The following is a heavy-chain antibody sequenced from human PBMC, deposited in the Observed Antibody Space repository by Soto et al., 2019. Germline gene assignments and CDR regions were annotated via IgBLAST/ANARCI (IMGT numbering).Heavy chain of an antibody. CDR2: ISYDGSNK. CDR1: GFTFSSYA. CDR3: ARLNVVIRVSDY. Sequence: WGSLRLSCAASGFTFSSYAMHWVRQAPGKGLEWVAVISYDGSNKYYADSVKGRFTISRDNSKNTLYLQMNSLRAEDTAVYYCARLNVVIRVSDYWGQGTLVTVSS. V-gene: IGHV3-30-3*01. D-gene: IGHD3-22*01. J-gene: IGHJ4*02.